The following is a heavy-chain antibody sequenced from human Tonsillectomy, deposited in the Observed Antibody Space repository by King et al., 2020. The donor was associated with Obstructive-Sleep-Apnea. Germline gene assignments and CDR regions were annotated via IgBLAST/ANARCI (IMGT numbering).Heavy chain of an antibody. CDR2: IYYSGST. J-gene: IGHJ6*02. V-gene: IGHV4-31*03. CDR1: GGSISSGGYY. CDR3: AGSPNYYYGMDV. Sequence: QLQESGPGLVKPSQTLSLTCTVSGGSISSGGYYWSWIRQHPGKGLAWIGDIYYSGSTYYNPSLKSRVTISVEPSKNQFSLKLSSVTAADTAVYYCAGSPNYYYGMDVWGQGTTVTVSS. D-gene: IGHD3-10*01.